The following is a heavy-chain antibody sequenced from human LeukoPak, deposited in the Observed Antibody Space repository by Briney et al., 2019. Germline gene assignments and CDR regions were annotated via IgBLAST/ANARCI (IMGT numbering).Heavy chain of an antibody. D-gene: IGHD3-10*01. CDR2: ISGSGGST. CDR3: AKGEVRGVIITQFDY. V-gene: IGHV3-23*01. J-gene: IGHJ4*02. Sequence: PGGSLRLSCAASGFTFSSYAMSWVRQAPGKRLEWVSAISGSGGSTYYADSVKGRFTISRDNSKNTLYLQMNSLRAVDTAVYYCAKGEVRGVIITQFDYWGQGTLVTVSS. CDR1: GFTFSSYA.